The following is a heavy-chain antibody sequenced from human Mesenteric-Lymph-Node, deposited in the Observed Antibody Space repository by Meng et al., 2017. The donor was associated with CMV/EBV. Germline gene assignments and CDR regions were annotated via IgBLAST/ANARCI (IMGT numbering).Heavy chain of an antibody. CDR3: AKEES. CDR1: GFTLSNYA. V-gene: IGHV3-23*01. J-gene: IGHJ4*02. Sequence: GGSLRLSCAVSGFTLSNYAMAGVRQAPGKGLQWVSAISRSGGSTYYADSVRGRFTISRDNSKNTLYLQMSSLRAEDTALYYCAKEESWGQGTLVTVSS. CDR2: ISRSGGST.